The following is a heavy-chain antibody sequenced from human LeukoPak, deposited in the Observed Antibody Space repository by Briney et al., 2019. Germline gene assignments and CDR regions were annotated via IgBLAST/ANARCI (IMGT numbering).Heavy chain of an antibody. D-gene: IGHD6-6*01. Sequence: GGSLRLSCVASGFTFGKYWMSWVRQAPGKGLEWVSSISSSSSYIYYADSVKGRFTISRDNAKNSLYLQMNSLRAEDTAVYYCARESLEHSSSLGFDYWGQGTLVTVSS. J-gene: IGHJ4*02. CDR1: GFTFGKYW. CDR2: ISSSSSYI. V-gene: IGHV3-21*01. CDR3: ARESLEHSSSLGFDY.